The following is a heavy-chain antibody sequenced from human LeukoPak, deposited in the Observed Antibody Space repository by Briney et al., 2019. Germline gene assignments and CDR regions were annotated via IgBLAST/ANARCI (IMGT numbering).Heavy chain of an antibody. CDR1: GGSFSSGGYY. V-gene: IGHV4-31*03. D-gene: IGHD2-2*01. CDR2: IYYSGST. J-gene: IGHJ3*02. CDR3: ASFGYCSSTSCYDAFDI. Sequence: SQTLSLTCTVSGGSFSSGGYYWSWIRQHPGKGLEWIGYIYYSGSTYYNPSLKSRVTISVDTSKNQFSLKLSSVTAADTAVYYCASFGYCSSTSCYDAFDIWGQGTMVTVSS.